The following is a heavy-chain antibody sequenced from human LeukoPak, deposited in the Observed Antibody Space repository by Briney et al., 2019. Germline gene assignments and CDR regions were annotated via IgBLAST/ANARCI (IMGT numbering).Heavy chain of an antibody. V-gene: IGHV1-18*01. D-gene: IGHD5-12*01. CDR1: GYSFSSYG. J-gene: IGHJ4*02. CDR2: IRAYNGNT. CDR3: ARGWLRSNY. Sequence: GASVKVSCKASGYSFSSYGISWVRQAPGQGLEWMGWIRAYNGNTIYAQKLQGRVTMTTDTSTRTAYMELRRLRSDDTAVYYCARGWLRSNYWGQGTLVTVSS.